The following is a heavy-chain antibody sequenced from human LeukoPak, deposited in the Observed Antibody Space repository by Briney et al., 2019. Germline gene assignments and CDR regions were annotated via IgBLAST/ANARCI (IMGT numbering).Heavy chain of an antibody. Sequence: PGGSLRLSCAASGFTFSSYAMSWVRQAPGKGLEWVSAISGSGGSTYYADSVKGRFTISRDNSKNTLYLQMNSLRAEDTAVYYCAKDLNVGITMVRGTPGASNAWGQGTLVTVSS. CDR3: AKDLNVGITMVRGTPGASNA. D-gene: IGHD3-10*01. J-gene: IGHJ5*02. CDR2: ISGSGGST. V-gene: IGHV3-23*01. CDR1: GFTFSSYA.